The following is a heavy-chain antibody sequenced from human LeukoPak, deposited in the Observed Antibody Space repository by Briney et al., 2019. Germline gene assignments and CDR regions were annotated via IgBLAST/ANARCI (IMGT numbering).Heavy chain of an antibody. CDR2: ISYSGNT. J-gene: IGHJ3*02. CDR3: ARHCCSGPAKRVFDI. D-gene: IGHD2-15*01. V-gene: IGHV4-39*01. CDR1: GGSIISSDYH. Sequence: KSSETLSLTCTVSGGSIISSDYHWGRVRQPPGKGLEWIGTISYSGNTDYNPSLRSRVTISVDTSNNQFSLRLGSVTAADTAVYHCARHCCSGPAKRVFDIWGQGTMVTVSS.